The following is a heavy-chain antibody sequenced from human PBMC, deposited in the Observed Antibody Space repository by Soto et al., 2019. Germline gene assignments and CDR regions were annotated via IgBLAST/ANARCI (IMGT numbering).Heavy chain of an antibody. CDR2: IIPIFGTA. CDR1: GGSFSSYA. Sequence: SVKGSCKASGGSFSSYAISWVRQASGQGLEWMGGIIPIFGTANYAQKFQGRVTITADKSTSTAYMELSSLRSEDTAVYYCAKRLYCSSTSCYIPTLAYYYGMDVWGQGTTVTVSS. D-gene: IGHD2-2*02. J-gene: IGHJ6*02. V-gene: IGHV1-69*06. CDR3: AKRLYCSSTSCYIPTLAYYYGMDV.